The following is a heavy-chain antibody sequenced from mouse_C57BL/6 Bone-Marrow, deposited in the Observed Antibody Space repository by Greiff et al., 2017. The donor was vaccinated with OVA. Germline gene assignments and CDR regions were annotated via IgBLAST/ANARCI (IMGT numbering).Heavy chain of an antibody. CDR3: AIPYYGSSYDY. V-gene: IGHV1-82*01. CDR2: IYPGDGDT. Sequence: VQLVESGPELVKPGASVKISCKASGYAFSSSWMNWVKQRPGKGLEWIGRIYPGDGDTNYNGKFKGKATLTADKSSSTAYMQLSSLTSEDSAVYFCAIPYYGSSYDYWGQGTTLTVSS. D-gene: IGHD1-1*01. CDR1: GYAFSSSW. J-gene: IGHJ2*01.